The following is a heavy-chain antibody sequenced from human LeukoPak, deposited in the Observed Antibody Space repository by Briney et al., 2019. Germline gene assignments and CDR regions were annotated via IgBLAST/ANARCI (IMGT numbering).Heavy chain of an antibody. V-gene: IGHV1-58*01. CDR1: GFTFTNSA. D-gene: IGHD6-19*01. CDR3: AADVYSSGWYWVT. J-gene: IGHJ5*02. CDR2: IVVGSGHT. Sequence: SVKVSCKASGFTFTNSAVQWVRQARGQGLEWIGWIVVGSGHTNYAQKFQEGVTITRDMSTSTAYMDLSSLKSEDTAVYYCAADVYSSGWYWVTWGQGTLVTVSS.